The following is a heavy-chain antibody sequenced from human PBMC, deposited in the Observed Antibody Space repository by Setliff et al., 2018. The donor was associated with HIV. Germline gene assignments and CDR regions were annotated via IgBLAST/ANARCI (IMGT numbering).Heavy chain of an antibody. Sequence: ASVKVSCKAFGYTFTSYGINWVRQAPGQGLEWMGWISTHSVYSVNKNYAQKFQGRVTLTTDTSTSTAYMELSRLRSDDTATYYCARVPSGAAGLVRAGFYFWGQGTLVTAPQ. D-gene: IGHD6-25*01. CDR3: ARVPSGAAGLVRAGFYF. CDR2: ISTHSVYSVNK. J-gene: IGHJ4*01. CDR1: GYTFTSYG. V-gene: IGHV1-18*01.